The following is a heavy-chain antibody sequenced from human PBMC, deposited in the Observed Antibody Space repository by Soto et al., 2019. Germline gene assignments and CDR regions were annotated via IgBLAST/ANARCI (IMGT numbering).Heavy chain of an antibody. CDR2: IYYSGST. Sequence: PSETPSLTCTVSGGSIGSYYWSWVRQRPGKGLEWIGYIYYSGSTNYNPSLKSRVTISVDTSKNQFSLKLSSVTAADTAVYYCARGAGSYGSGSYPNWFDPWGQRTLGTVSS. V-gene: IGHV4-59*01. CDR3: ARGAGSYGSGSYPNWFDP. J-gene: IGHJ5*02. D-gene: IGHD3-10*01. CDR1: GGSIGSYY.